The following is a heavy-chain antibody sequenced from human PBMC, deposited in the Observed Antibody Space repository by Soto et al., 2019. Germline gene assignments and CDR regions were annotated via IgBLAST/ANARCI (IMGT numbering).Heavy chain of an antibody. CDR1: GITFDDYT. V-gene: IGHV3-43*01. CDR2: ISWDGGST. D-gene: IGHD6-6*01. Sequence: GRSLRLSCAASGITFDDYTMHWVRQAPGKGLEWVSLISWDGGSTYYADSVKGRFTISRDNSKNSLYLQMNSLRTEDTALYYCAKVGVQYSSRRVYYYGMDVWGQGTTVTVSS. J-gene: IGHJ6*02. CDR3: AKVGVQYSSRRVYYYGMDV.